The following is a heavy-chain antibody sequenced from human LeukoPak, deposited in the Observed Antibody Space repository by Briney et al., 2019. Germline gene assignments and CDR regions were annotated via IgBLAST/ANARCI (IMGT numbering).Heavy chain of an antibody. D-gene: IGHD5-12*01. V-gene: IGHV3-21*01. Sequence: GGSLRLSCAASGFTFSSYSMNWVRQAPGKGLEWVSSISSSSSYIYYADSVKGRFTISRDNAKNSLYLQMNSLRAEDTAVYYCARDRPYSGYDSPSDYWGQGTPVTVSS. CDR1: GFTFSSYS. CDR3: ARDRPYSGYDSPSDY. CDR2: ISSSSSYI. J-gene: IGHJ4*02.